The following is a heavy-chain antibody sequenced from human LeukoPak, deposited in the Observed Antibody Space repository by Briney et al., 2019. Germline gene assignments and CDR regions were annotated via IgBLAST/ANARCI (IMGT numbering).Heavy chain of an antibody. V-gene: IGHV1-8*01. D-gene: IGHD4-17*01. CDR3: AREVDDYGFMDY. CDR2: MNPNTGNT. CDR1: GYTFTSSD. Sequence: ASVRVSCKASGYTFTSSDVNWVRQAPGQGLEWMGWMNPNTGNTGYAQKFQGRVSMTRNTSISTAYMELSSLRSEDTAVYYCAREVDDYGFMDYWGQGTLVTVSS. J-gene: IGHJ4*02.